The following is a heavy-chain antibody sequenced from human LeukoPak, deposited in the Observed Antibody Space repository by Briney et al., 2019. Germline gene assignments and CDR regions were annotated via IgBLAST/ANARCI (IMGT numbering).Heavy chain of an antibody. Sequence: SDTLSLTCTVSGASISSTSYYWGWIRQPPGKGLEWIGSTYYRGTTYYNPSLKGRVTISVDTSKNQFSLQLSSVTAADTAVYYCARDWNRYAYWGQGTLVTVSS. CDR3: ARDWNRYAY. J-gene: IGHJ4*02. D-gene: IGHD1-1*01. CDR2: TYYRGTT. V-gene: IGHV4-39*07. CDR1: GASISSTSYY.